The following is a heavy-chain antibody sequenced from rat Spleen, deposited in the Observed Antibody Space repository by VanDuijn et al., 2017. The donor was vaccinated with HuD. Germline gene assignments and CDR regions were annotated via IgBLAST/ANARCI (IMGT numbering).Heavy chain of an antibody. D-gene: IGHD2-7*01. CDR3: TTNGPRISRFAS. CDR1: GFTFSNYD. V-gene: IGHV5-29*01. CDR2: IKYDGSST. J-gene: IGHJ3*01. Sequence: EVQLVEYGGGLVQPGRSMKLPCAASGFTFSNYDMAWVRHAPTKGLEWVATIKYDGSSTYYRDSVRVGFSISRDNAKSILYLQMDSLRSEDSATFYCTTNGPRISRFASWGRGTLVTVTS.